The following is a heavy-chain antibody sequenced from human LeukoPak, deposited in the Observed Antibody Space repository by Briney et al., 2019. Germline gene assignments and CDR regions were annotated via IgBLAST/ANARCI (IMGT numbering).Heavy chain of an antibody. D-gene: IGHD3-22*01. V-gene: IGHV1-46*01. J-gene: IGHJ1*01. CDR2: INPSGGST. Sequence: GASVKVSCKASGYSFTSYYMHWVRQAPGQGLEWMGIINPSGGSTSYAQKFQGRVTMTRDTSTRTVYMELSSLRSEDTAVYYCAREAYYDSSGYTAEYFQHWGQGTLVTVSS. CDR1: GYSFTSYY. CDR3: AREAYYDSSGYTAEYFQH.